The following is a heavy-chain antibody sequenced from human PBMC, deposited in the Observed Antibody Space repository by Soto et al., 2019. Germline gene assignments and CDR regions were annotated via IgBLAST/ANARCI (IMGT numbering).Heavy chain of an antibody. CDR1: GFTFSSYW. J-gene: IGHJ4*02. V-gene: IGHV3-74*01. CDR3: XXXXXXXXXXXXXXXXX. CDR2: INSDGSST. Sequence: EVQLVESGGGLVQPGGSLRLSCAASGFTFSSYWMHWVRQVPGKGLVWVSRINSDGSSTGYADSVMGRFTISRDNAKNTLSLQMTSLRAEDTAVXXXXXXXXXXXXXXXXXXXXXGQGNLVTVAS.